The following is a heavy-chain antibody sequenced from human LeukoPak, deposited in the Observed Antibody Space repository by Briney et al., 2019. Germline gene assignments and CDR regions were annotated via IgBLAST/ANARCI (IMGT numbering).Heavy chain of an antibody. CDR3: AKDQEQLVQSSYNWFDP. Sequence: PGGSLRLSCAASGSTFSSYGMHWVRQAPGKGLEWVAVIWYDGSNKYYADSVKGRFTISRDNSKNTLYLQMNSLRAEDTAVYYCAKDQEQLVQSSYNWFDPWGQGTLVTVSS. J-gene: IGHJ5*02. CDR1: GSTFSSYG. V-gene: IGHV3-33*06. D-gene: IGHD6-13*01. CDR2: IWYDGSNK.